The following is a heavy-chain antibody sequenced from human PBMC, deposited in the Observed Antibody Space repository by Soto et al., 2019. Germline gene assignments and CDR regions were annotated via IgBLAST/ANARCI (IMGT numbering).Heavy chain of an antibody. Sequence: SETLSLTCTVSGGSISSAYYYWRWVRQPPGKGLEWIGYIYYSGSTFFNPSLKSRVTISKDTSRNQFSLRLNSVTAADTAVYYCARAIVVTNGGMEVCGHGKKVTVSS. CDR3: ARAIVVTNGGMEV. J-gene: IGHJ6*02. D-gene: IGHD5-12*01. V-gene: IGHV4-30-4*01. CDR1: GGSISSAYYY. CDR2: IYYSGST.